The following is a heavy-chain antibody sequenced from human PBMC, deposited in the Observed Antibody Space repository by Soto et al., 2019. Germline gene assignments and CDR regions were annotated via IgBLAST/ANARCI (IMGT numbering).Heavy chain of an antibody. CDR3: AKDLPAGRGGVYLDY. CDR1: GFTFISYA. J-gene: IGHJ4*02. CDR2: VDGSGYST. Sequence: EVQLLESGGGLVQPGGSLRLSCAASGFTFISYAMSWVRQAPGKGLEWVSAVDGSGYSTYYADSVKGRFTISRDNSKNSLYLQMNSLRAEDTAVYFCAKDLPAGRGGVYLDYWGQGALVTVSS. D-gene: IGHD6-6*01. V-gene: IGHV3-23*01.